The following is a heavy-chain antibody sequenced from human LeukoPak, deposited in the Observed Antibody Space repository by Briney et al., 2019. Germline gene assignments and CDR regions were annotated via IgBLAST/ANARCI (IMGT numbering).Heavy chain of an antibody. J-gene: IGHJ4*02. Sequence: GGSLRLSCAVSGFTFRSSAMSWVRQAPGKGLECVSAISGSGGSTYYANSVKGRFTISRDNSKNTLYLQMNSLRAEDTAVYYCAKSSSVTTGSPTDYWGQGTLVTVSS. CDR2: ISGSGGST. CDR1: GFTFRSSA. CDR3: AKSSSVTTGSPTDY. V-gene: IGHV3-23*01. D-gene: IGHD4-17*01.